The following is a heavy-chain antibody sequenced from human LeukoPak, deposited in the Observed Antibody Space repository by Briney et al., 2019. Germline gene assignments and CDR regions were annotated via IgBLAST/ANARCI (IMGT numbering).Heavy chain of an antibody. Sequence: GGSLRLSCAASGFTFSSYAMSWVRQAPGQGLEWMGGIIPIFGTANYAQKFQGRVTITADESTSTAYMELSSLRSEDTAVYYCARDIVVVVAATYYYYGMDVWGQGTTVTVSS. D-gene: IGHD2-15*01. J-gene: IGHJ6*02. CDR2: IIPIFGTA. CDR1: GFTFSSYA. CDR3: ARDIVVVVAATYYYYGMDV. V-gene: IGHV1-69*01.